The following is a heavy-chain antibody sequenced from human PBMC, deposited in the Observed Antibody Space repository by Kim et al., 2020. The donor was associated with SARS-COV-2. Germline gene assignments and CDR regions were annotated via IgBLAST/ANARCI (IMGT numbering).Heavy chain of an antibody. CDR3: ARAWSGYFRPYFFDH. D-gene: IGHD3-3*01. Sequence: SETLSLICAVSGGSLDDYYWNWIRQSPGKGLEWIGEINLSGSTNYTPSFKSRATISVDKSKNQLSLNLRSVTAADSAVYYCARAWSGYFRPYFFDHWGQG. CDR2: INLSGST. CDR1: GGSLDDYY. J-gene: IGHJ4*02. V-gene: IGHV4-34*01.